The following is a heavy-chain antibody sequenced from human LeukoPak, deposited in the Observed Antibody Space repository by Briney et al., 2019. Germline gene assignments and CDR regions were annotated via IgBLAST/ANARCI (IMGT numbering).Heavy chain of an antibody. D-gene: IGHD6-6*01. Sequence: SETLSLTCAVYGGSFSGYYWSWIRQPPGKGLEWIGEINHSGSTNYNPSLKSRVTISVDTSKNQFSLKPSSVTAADTAVYYCARATRPHFDYWGQGTLVTVSS. CDR2: INHSGST. J-gene: IGHJ4*02. CDR1: GGSFSGYY. CDR3: ARATRPHFDY. V-gene: IGHV4-34*01.